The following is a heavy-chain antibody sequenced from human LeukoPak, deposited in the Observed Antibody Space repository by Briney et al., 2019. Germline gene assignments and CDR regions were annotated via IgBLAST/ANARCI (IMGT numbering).Heavy chain of an antibody. Sequence: SETLSLTRAVYGGSFSGYYWSWIRQPPGKGLEGLGEINHSGSTNYNPSLKSRVTISVDASKNQFSLKLSSVTAADTAVYYCARGKPFLVRHPYGMDVWGKGTTVTVSS. V-gene: IGHV4-34*01. D-gene: IGHD2/OR15-2a*01. CDR2: INHSGST. CDR3: ARGKPFLVRHPYGMDV. J-gene: IGHJ6*04. CDR1: GGSFSGYY.